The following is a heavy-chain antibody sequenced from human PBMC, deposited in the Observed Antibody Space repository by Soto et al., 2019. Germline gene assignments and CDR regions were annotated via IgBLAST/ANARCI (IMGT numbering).Heavy chain of an antibody. CDR3: ARWGGSYYESWFDP. J-gene: IGHJ5*02. V-gene: IGHV3-33*01. CDR1: GFTFRNYG. D-gene: IGHD1-26*01. CDR2: TSSDGSTK. Sequence: QVLLVESGGGVVQPGTSLRLSCAASGFTFRNYGMHWVRQAPGKGLEWVAVTSSDGSTKYYAASVKGRFTISSDNSKNTLYLQMSSLSAEDTALYYCARWGGSYYESWFDPWGQGTLVTVSS.